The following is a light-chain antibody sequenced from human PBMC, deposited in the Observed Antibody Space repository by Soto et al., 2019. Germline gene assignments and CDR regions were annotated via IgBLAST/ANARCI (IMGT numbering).Light chain of an antibody. Sequence: EIVLTQSPATLSLSPGESATLSCRASQSLDSFLAWYQQKPGQPPRLLIYDTSSKATGVPARFSGSGSGTGFALTIRNLEPDDFAVYYCQQRARWLTFGQGTRLEIK. CDR1: QSLDSF. CDR2: DTS. V-gene: IGKV3-11*01. J-gene: IGKJ5*01. CDR3: QQRARWLT.